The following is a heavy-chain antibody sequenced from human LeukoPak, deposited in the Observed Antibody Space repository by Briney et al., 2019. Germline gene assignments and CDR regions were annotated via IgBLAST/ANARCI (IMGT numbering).Heavy chain of an antibody. CDR2: ISYDGSNK. D-gene: IGHD1-26*01. CDR3: ARDGGGSYQDY. V-gene: IGHV3-30-3*01. Sequence: GGSLRLSCAASGFTFSSYAMHWVRQAPGKGLEWVAVISYDGSNKYYADSVKGRFTISRDNSKNTLYLQMNSLRAEDTAVYYCARDGGGSYQDYWGQGTLVTVSS. J-gene: IGHJ4*02. CDR1: GFTFSSYA.